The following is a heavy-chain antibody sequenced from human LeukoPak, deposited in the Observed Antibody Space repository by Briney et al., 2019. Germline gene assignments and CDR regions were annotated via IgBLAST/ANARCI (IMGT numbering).Heavy chain of an antibody. V-gene: IGHV4-59*01. J-gene: IGHJ6*03. CDR3: ARGGVWFGELLSPYYYMDV. Sequence: SETLSLTCTVSGGSISSYYWGWIRQPPGKGLEWIGYIYYSGSTNYNPSLKSRVTISVDTSKNQFSLKLSSVTAADTAVYYCARGGVWFGELLSPYYYMDVWGKGTTVTISS. CDR2: IYYSGST. D-gene: IGHD3-10*01. CDR1: GGSISSYY.